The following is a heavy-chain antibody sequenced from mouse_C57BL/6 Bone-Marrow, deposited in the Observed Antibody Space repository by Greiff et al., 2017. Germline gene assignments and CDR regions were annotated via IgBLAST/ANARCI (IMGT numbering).Heavy chain of an antibody. CDR1: GYTFTSYW. CDR3: AGDNLPWLRGGWFAY. D-gene: IGHD1-2*01. J-gene: IGHJ3*01. Sequence: QVQLQQPGAELVKPGASVKLSCKASGYTFTSYWMQWVKQRPGQGLEWIGEIDPSDSYTNYNQKFKGKATLTVDTSSSTAYMQRSSLTSEDSAVYYCAGDNLPWLRGGWFAYWGQGTLVTVSA. CDR2: IDPSDSYT. V-gene: IGHV1-50*01.